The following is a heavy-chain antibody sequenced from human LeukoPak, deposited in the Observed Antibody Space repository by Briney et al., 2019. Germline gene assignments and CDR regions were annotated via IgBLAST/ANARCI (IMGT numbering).Heavy chain of an antibody. J-gene: IGHJ4*02. CDR2: IYYSGST. CDR3: ARRARGFGESPFDY. CDR1: GGSISSSSYY. Sequence: PPETLSLTCTVSGGSISSSSYYWGWIRQPPGKGLEWIGSIYYSGSTYYNPSLKSRVTISVDTSKNQFSLKLSSVTAADTAVYYCARRARGFGESPFDYWGQGTLVTVSS. V-gene: IGHV4-39*01. D-gene: IGHD3-10*01.